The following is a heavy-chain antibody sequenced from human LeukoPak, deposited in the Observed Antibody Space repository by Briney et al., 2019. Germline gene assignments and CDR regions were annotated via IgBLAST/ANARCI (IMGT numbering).Heavy chain of an antibody. V-gene: IGHV3-23*01. Sequence: QSGGSLRLSCAASGFTFSSYGMSWVRQAPGKGLEWVSAISGNGGNTYYADSVKGRFTISRDNSKNTLYLQMNSLRAEDTAVYYCAKDLSPGHYWGQGTLVTVPS. CDR1: GFTFSSYG. CDR3: AKDLSPGHY. J-gene: IGHJ4*02. D-gene: IGHD2/OR15-2a*01. CDR2: ISGNGGNT.